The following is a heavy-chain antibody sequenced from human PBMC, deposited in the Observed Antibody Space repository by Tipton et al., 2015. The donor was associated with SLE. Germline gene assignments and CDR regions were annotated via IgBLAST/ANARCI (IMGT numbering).Heavy chain of an antibody. CDR2: VDPEDGET. CDR1: GYTFTTYF. J-gene: IGHJ4*02. CDR3: ARDRQGY. V-gene: IGHV1-69-2*01. Sequence: QSGPEVKPPGASVSISCKASGYTFTTYFIHWVRQAPGKGLEWMGLVDPEDGETIYAEKFQGRVTITADTSTDTAYMELSSLRSEDTAVYYCARDRQGYWGQGTLVTVSS.